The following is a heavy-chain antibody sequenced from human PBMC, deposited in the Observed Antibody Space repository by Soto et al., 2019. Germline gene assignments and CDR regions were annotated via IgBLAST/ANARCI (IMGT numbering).Heavy chain of an antibody. D-gene: IGHD2-15*01. CDR3: ARGTRAAYHDAFDI. J-gene: IGHJ3*02. CDR1: GGTFSSYT. Sequence: SVKVSCKASGGTFSSYTISWVRQAPGQGLEWMGRIIPILGIANYAQKFQGRVTITADKSTSTAYMELSSLRSEDTAVYYCARGTRAAYHDAFDIWGQGTMVTVSS. V-gene: IGHV1-69*02. CDR2: IIPILGIA.